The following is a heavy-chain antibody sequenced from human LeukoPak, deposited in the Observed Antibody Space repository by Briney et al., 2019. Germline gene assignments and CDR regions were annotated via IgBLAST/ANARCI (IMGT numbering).Heavy chain of an antibody. Sequence: QSGGSLRLSCAASGFTFSSSAMSWVRQAPGKGLEWVSAISGSGGSTYYADSVKGRFTISRDNSKNTLYLQMNSLRAEDTAVYYCASEGTAMAYGTIFDYWGQGTLVTVSS. CDR2: ISGSGGST. D-gene: IGHD5-18*01. CDR3: ASEGTAMAYGTIFDY. CDR1: GFTFSSSA. V-gene: IGHV3-23*01. J-gene: IGHJ4*02.